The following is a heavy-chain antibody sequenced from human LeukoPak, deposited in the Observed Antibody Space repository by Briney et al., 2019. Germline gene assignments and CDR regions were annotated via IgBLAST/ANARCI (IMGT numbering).Heavy chain of an antibody. J-gene: IGHJ4*02. CDR2: ISYDGSDK. V-gene: IGHV3-30*18. Sequence: PGGSLRLSCAASGFTFSSYGMHWVRQAPGKGLEWVAVISYDGSDKDYTDSVKGRFTISRDNSKNTLYLQMNTLRAEDTAVYYCAKSLGRGYSYGLDFWGQGTLVTVSS. CDR3: AKSLGRGYSYGLDF. CDR1: GFTFSSYG. D-gene: IGHD5-18*01.